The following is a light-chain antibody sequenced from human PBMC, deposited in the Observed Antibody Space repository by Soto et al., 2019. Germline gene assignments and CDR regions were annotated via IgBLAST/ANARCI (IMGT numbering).Light chain of an antibody. CDR1: SSDVGGYNY. J-gene: IGLJ3*02. Sequence: QSALTQPASVSGSPGQSITISCTGTSSDVGGYNYVSWYQQHPGKAPKLMIYDVSNRPSGVSNHFSGSKSGNTASLTISGLQAEDEADYYCSSYTNSGSWVFGGGTKLTVL. CDR3: SSYTNSGSWV. CDR2: DVS. V-gene: IGLV2-14*01.